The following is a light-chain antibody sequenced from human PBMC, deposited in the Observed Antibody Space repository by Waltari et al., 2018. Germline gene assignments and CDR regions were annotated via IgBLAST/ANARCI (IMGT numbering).Light chain of an antibody. CDR3: VTWDDSLGGYYV. CDR2: RDS. Sequence: QSVLTQSPSASGTPGQSVAISCSGATSTIGNTYVSWYQQLPGTAPKLLIYRDSQRPSGVPDRFSGSKSGTSASLAISGLRSEDEADYYCVTWDDSLGGYYVFGTGTKVTVL. J-gene: IGLJ1*01. CDR1: TSTIGNTY. V-gene: IGLV1-47*01.